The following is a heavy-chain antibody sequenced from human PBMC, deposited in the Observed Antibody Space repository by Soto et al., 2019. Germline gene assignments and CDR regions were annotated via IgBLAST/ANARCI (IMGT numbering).Heavy chain of an antibody. CDR2: IYYSGST. Sequence: QVQLQESGPGLVKPSETLSLTCTVSGGSVSSGSYYWSWIRQPPGKGLEWIGYIYYSGSTNYNPSLKSRVTISVDTSKNQFSLKLSSVIAADTAVYYCARGVEYWFDPWGQGTLVTVSS. CDR3: ARGVEYWFDP. D-gene: IGHD3-3*01. V-gene: IGHV4-61*01. CDR1: GGSVSSGSYY. J-gene: IGHJ5*02.